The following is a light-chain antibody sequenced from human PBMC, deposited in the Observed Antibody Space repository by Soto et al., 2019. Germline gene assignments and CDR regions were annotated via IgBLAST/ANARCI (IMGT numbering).Light chain of an antibody. CDR2: DAS. J-gene: IGKJ1*01. Sequence: DIQMTQSPSTLSASVGDRVTITCRASQSISSWLAWYQQKLGRAPRLLIYDASSLESGVPSRFSGSGSGTEFTLTISSLQPDDFATYYCQQYNTYSPERTFGQGTKVDIK. CDR3: QQYNTYSPERT. CDR1: QSISSW. V-gene: IGKV1-5*01.